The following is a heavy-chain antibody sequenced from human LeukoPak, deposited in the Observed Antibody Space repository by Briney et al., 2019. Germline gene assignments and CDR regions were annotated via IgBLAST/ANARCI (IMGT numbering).Heavy chain of an antibody. CDR2: INHSGST. V-gene: IGHV4-34*01. J-gene: IGHJ2*01. CDR3: ARWPRARYFDL. CDR1: GGSLSGYY. Sequence: SETLSLTCAVYGGSLSGYYWSWIRQPPGKGLEWIGEINHSGSTNYNPSLKSRVTISVDTSKNQFSLKLSSVTAADTAVYYCARWPRARYFDLWGRGTLVTVSS.